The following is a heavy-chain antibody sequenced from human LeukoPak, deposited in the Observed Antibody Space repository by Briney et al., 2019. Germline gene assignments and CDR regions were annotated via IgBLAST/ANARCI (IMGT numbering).Heavy chain of an antibody. D-gene: IGHD3-9*01. J-gene: IGHJ4*02. CDR2: ISGSGGST. CDR1: GFTFSSYA. Sequence: GGSLRLSCAASGFTFSSYAMSWVRQAPGKGLEWVSAISGSGGSTYYADSVKGRFTISRDNSKNTLYLQMNSLRAEDTAVYYCAKDLIILTGYPYYFDYWGQGTLVTVSS. V-gene: IGHV3-23*01. CDR3: AKDLIILTGYPYYFDY.